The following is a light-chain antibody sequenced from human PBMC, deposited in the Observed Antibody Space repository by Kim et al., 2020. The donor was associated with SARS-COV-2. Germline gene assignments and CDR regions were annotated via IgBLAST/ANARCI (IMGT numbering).Light chain of an antibody. J-gene: IGKJ1*01. CDR3: QKCDSAPWT. CDR1: QDISNY. Sequence: ASVGDRVTITCRASQDISNYVAWFQLKPGKAPKLLIYAASALQPGVPSRFSGSGSGTDFTLTVTSLQPEDVATYYCQKCDSAPWTFGQGTKVKIK. V-gene: IGKV1-27*01. CDR2: AAS.